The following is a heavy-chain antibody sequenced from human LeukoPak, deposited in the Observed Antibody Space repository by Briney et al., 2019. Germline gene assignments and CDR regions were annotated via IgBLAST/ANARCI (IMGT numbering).Heavy chain of an antibody. CDR1: GFTFDDYA. CDR2: ISWNSGSI. Sequence: GRSLRLSCAASGFTFDDYAMHWVRQAPGKGLEWVSGISWNSGSIGYADSVKGRSTISRDNAKNSLYLQMNSLRAEDTALYYCAKAGAYDSSGSFDYWGQGTLVTVSS. CDR3: AKAGAYDSSGSFDY. V-gene: IGHV3-9*01. J-gene: IGHJ4*02. D-gene: IGHD3-22*01.